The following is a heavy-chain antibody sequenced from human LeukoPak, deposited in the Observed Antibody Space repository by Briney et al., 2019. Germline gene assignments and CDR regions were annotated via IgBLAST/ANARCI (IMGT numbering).Heavy chain of an antibody. D-gene: IGHD5-12*01. CDR1: GGSFSGYY. Sequence: PSETLSLTCAVYGGSFSGYYWSWIRQPPGKGLEWIGEINHSGSTNYNPSLKSRVTISVDTSKNQFSLKLSSVTAADTAVYYCARGVASAVGFDYWGQGTLVTVSS. J-gene: IGHJ4*02. V-gene: IGHV4-34*01. CDR2: INHSGST. CDR3: ARGVASAVGFDY.